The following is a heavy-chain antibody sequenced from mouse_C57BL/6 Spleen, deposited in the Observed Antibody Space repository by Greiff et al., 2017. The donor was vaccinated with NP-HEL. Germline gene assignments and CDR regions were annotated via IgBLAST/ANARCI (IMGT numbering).Heavy chain of an antibody. J-gene: IGHJ3*01. CDR2: IDPSDSYT. Sequence: VQLQQPGAELVMPGASVKLSCKASGYTFTSYWMQWVKQRPGQGLEWIGEIDPSDSYTNYNQKFKGKSTLTVDKSSSTAYMQLSSLTSEDSAVYYCAKKAYWGQGTLVTVSA. CDR3: AKKAY. CDR1: GYTFTSYW. V-gene: IGHV1-69*01.